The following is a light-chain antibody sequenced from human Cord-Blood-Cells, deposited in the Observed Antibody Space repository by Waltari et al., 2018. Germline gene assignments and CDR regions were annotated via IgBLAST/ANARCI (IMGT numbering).Light chain of an antibody. CDR1: LGPVGGSYF. Sequence: HSALTPPASVSGSPGPSITLSFSCSLGPVGGSYFVSWYQQHPGKAPKLMIYDFSKRPSGVSNRFSGSKSGNTASLTISGLQAEDEADYYCSSYTSSSTLFGGGTKLTVL. CDR2: DFS. CDR3: SSYTSSSTL. J-gene: IGLJ3*02. V-gene: IGLV2-14*01.